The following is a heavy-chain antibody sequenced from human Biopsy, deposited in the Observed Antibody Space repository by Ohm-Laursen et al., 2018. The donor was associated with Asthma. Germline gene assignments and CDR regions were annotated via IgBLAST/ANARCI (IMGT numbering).Heavy chain of an antibody. Sequence: ASVKVSCKASGYPFTDYYVHWVRQAPGQGLEWMGWINAGDGNTKYSQKFQGRVTITRDTSASTAYMDLRSLRSEDTAMYYCARTYYDFLTGQVNDAFALWGQGTMVTVSS. CDR1: GYPFTDYY. V-gene: IGHV1/OR15-3*02. CDR2: INAGDGNT. J-gene: IGHJ3*01. D-gene: IGHD3-9*01. CDR3: ARTYYDFLTGQVNDAFAL.